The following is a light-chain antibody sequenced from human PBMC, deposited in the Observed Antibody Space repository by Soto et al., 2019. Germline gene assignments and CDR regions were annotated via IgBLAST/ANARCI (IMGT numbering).Light chain of an antibody. CDR3: AAWDDRLDVYV. CDR1: SSNIGSNT. Sequence: QSVLTQPPSASGTPGQIVAISCSGSSSNIGSNTVTWYQQLPGTAPKPLIYSTSQRSSGVPGRFSGSKSGASASLSISGLQSEDEADYYCAAWDDRLDVYVFGTGTKVTVL. J-gene: IGLJ1*01. V-gene: IGLV1-44*01. CDR2: STS.